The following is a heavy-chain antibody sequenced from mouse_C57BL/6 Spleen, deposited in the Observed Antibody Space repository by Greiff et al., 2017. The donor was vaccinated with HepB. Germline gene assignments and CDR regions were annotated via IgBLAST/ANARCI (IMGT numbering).Heavy chain of an antibody. V-gene: IGHV1-61*01. CDR1: GYTFTSYW. D-gene: IGHD4-1*01. J-gene: IGHJ3*01. Sequence: QVQLQQPGAELVRPGSSVKLSCKASGYTFTSYWMDWVKQRPGQGLEWIGNIYPSDSETHYNQKFKDKATLTVDKSSSTAYMQLSSLTSEDSAVYYCARGGNWMGFGCWGQGTLVTVAA. CDR3: ARGGNWMGFGC. CDR2: IYPSDSET.